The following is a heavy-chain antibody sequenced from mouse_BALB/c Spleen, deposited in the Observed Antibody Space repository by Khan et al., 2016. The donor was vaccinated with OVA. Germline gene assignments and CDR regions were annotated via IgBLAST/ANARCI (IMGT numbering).Heavy chain of an antibody. CDR2: INTSTGEP. CDR1: GYTFTNFG. Sequence: QIQLVQSGPELKKPGETVKISCKASGYTFTNFGMNWVKQAPGKALKWMGWINTSTGEPTYADDFKGRFAFSLETSASTAYLQINNLKNEDMATYFGARGLKYYGSWFAYWGQGTLVTVSA. CDR3: ARGLKYYGSWFAY. D-gene: IGHD1-1*01. J-gene: IGHJ3*01. V-gene: IGHV9-1*02.